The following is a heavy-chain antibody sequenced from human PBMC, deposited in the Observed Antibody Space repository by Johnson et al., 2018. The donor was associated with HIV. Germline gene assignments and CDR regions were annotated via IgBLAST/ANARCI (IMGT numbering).Heavy chain of an antibody. J-gene: IGHJ3*02. D-gene: IGHD6-6*01. CDR3: ASGVTARAPLLI. CDR2: ISYDGSDK. CDR1: GFTFSSYG. V-gene: IGHV3-30*03. Sequence: QVQLVESGGGVVQPGRSLRLYCAASGFTFSSYGMHWVRQAPGKGLEWAAVISYDGSDKYYADSVKGRFTISRDNSKNTLYLQMNSLRAEDTAMYYCASGVTARAPLLIWGQGTMVTVSS.